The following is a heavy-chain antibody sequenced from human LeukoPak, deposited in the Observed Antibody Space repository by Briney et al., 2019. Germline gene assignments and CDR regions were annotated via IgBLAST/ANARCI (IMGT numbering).Heavy chain of an antibody. J-gene: IGHJ6*02. CDR2: ISYDGSNK. Sequence: PGGSLRLSCAASGFTFSSYAMHWVRQAPGKGLEWVAVISYDGSNKYYADSVKGRFTISRDNSKNTLYLQMNSLRAEDTAVYYCARDQYDIVVVPRAVNYYYYGMDVWGQGTTVTVSS. D-gene: IGHD2-15*01. CDR1: GFTFSSYA. CDR3: ARDQYDIVVVPRAVNYYYYGMDV. V-gene: IGHV3-30-3*01.